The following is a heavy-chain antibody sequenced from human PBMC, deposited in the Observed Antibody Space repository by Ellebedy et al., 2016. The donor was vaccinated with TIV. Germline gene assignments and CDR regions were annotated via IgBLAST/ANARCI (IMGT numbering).Heavy chain of an antibody. Sequence: MPSETLSLTCAVYGGSFSGYYWSWIRQPPGKGLEWIGEINHSGSTNYNPSLKSRVTISVDTSKNQFSLKLSSVTAADTAVYYCAMRRPRPYNWFDPWGQGTLVTVSS. CDR1: GGSFSGYY. J-gene: IGHJ5*02. V-gene: IGHV4-34*01. CDR3: AMRRPRPYNWFDP. D-gene: IGHD6-6*01. CDR2: INHSGST.